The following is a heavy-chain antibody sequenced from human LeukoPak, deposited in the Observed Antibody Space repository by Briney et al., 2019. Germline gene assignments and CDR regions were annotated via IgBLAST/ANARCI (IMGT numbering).Heavy chain of an antibody. V-gene: IGHV4-34*01. CDR1: GGSFSGYY. J-gene: IGHJ4*02. CDR2: INHSGST. CDR3: ARGRGDEYGDYDY. D-gene: IGHD4-17*01. Sequence: SETLSLTCAVYGGSFSGYYWSWIRQPPGKGLEWIGEINHSGSTNYNPSLKSRVTISVDTSKNQFSLKLSSVTAADTAVYYCARGRGDEYGDYDYWGQGSLVTVSS.